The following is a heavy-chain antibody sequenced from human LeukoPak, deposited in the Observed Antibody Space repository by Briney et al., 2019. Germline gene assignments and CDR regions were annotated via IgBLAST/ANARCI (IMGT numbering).Heavy chain of an antibody. Sequence: GASVKVSCKASGYTFTSYYMHWVRQAPGQGLEWMGIINPSGGSTSYAQKFQGRVTMTRDTSTSTVYMELSSLRSEDTAVYYCARGKTAVVRGVILTLLDFDYWGQGTLVTVSS. CDR1: GYTFTSYY. V-gene: IGHV1-46*01. CDR3: ARGKTAVVRGVILTLLDFDY. CDR2: INPSGGST. D-gene: IGHD3-10*01. J-gene: IGHJ4*02.